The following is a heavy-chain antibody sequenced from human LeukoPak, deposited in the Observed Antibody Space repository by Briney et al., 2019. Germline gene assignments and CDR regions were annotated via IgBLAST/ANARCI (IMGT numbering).Heavy chain of an antibody. CDR2: VNAGNGNT. D-gene: IGHD2-2*01. CDR3: ARGYCSSTSCYPSWFDP. CDR1: RYTFTSYA. V-gene: IGHV1-3*01. Sequence: GASVKVSCTASRYTFTSYAMHWVRQAPGERREWMGWVNAGNGNTKYLQKFQGRVTITRDTSASTAYMELSTLSSEDTAVYYCARGYCSSTSCYPSWFDPWGQGTLVTVSS. J-gene: IGHJ5*02.